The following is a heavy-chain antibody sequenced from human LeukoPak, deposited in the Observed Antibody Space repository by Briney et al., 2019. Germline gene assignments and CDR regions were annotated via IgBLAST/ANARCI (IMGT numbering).Heavy chain of an antibody. CDR3: ARFWPLPAATKPNYIWFDA. Sequence: ASVKVSCKSSGYTFTGYYMHWVRQAPGQGLEWMGWINPNSGGRNYAQKFQGRVTMTGSTSISTAYMELSRLRSDDTAVYYCARFWPLPAATKPNYIWFDAWGQGTLVTVSS. J-gene: IGHJ5*02. CDR1: GYTFTGYY. V-gene: IGHV1-2*02. CDR2: INPNSGGR. D-gene: IGHD2-2*01.